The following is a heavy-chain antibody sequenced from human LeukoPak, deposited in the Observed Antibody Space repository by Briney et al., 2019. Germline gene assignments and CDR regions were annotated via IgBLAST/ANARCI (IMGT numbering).Heavy chain of an antibody. CDR3: ARGGDIVVVPAATTYWFDP. D-gene: IGHD2-2*01. CDR2: IIPIFGTA. CDR1: GGTFSSYA. V-gene: IGHV1-69*13. Sequence: SVKVSCKASGGTFSSYAISWVRQAPGQGLEWMGGIIPIFGTANYAQKFQGRVTITADESTSTAYMELSSLRSEDTAVYYCARGGDIVVVPAATTYWFDPWGQGTLVTVSS. J-gene: IGHJ5*02.